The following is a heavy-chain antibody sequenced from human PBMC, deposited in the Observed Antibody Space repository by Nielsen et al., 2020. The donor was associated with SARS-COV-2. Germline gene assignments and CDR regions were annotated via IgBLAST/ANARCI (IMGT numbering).Heavy chain of an antibody. CDR1: GFAFSGYS. Sequence: GGSLRLSCAASGFAFSGYSMNWVRQAPGKGLEWLSYISSGSSTMYYADSVKGRFTISRDNAKNSLYLQMTSLRAEDTAVYFCANSRAYYDSSGYLFDYWGQGSLVTVSS. J-gene: IGHJ4*02. CDR2: ISSGSSTM. D-gene: IGHD3-22*01. CDR3: ANSRAYYDSSGYLFDY. V-gene: IGHV3-48*04.